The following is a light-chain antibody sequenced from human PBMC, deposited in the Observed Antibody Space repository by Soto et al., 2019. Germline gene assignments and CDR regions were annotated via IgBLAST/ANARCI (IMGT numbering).Light chain of an antibody. Sequence: DIQMTQSPSSLSASVGDRVTITCRASQSISSYLNWYQQKPGKAPKLLIYAASSLQSGVPSRFGGSSAGTDFTLTISSLQPEDFATYYCQQSYSRTFGQGTKVEIK. CDR1: QSISSY. J-gene: IGKJ1*01. CDR3: QQSYSRT. V-gene: IGKV1-39*01. CDR2: AAS.